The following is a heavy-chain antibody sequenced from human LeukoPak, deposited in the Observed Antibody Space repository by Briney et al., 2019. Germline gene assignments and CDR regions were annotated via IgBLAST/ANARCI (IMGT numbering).Heavy chain of an antibody. J-gene: IGHJ4*02. Sequence: GGSLRLSCAASGFSFSDYYMSWIRQAPGKGLEWISYISSSGSYTNYADSVKGRFTISRDNSKNTLFLQMHSLRVEDTAVYYCAALPTGYQNFDYWGQGTLVTVSS. V-gene: IGHV3-11*03. CDR2: ISSSGSYT. D-gene: IGHD3-9*01. CDR3: AALPTGYQNFDY. CDR1: GFSFSDYY.